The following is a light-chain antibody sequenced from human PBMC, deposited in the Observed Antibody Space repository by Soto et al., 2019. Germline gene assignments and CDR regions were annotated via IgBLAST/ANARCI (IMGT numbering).Light chain of an antibody. J-gene: IGKJ4*01. V-gene: IGKV1-33*01. CDR2: DSS. CDR3: QQSDSLPLT. CDR1: QDISNY. Sequence: DIQMTQSPSSLSASVGDRVTITCQASQDISNYLSWYQQRPGKAPKLLIYDSSNLETGVPSRFRGGGSGKHFTFTISSLQPEDIATYYCQQSDSLPLTFGGGTKVDIK.